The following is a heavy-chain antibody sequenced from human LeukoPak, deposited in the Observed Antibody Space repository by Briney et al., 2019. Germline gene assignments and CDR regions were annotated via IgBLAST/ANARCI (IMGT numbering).Heavy chain of an antibody. CDR2: ISAYNGNT. J-gene: IGHJ5*02. V-gene: IGHV1-18*01. D-gene: IGHD2-2*02. Sequence: GASVKVSCKASGGTFSSYAISWVRQAPGQGLEWMGWISAYNGNTNYAQKLQGRVTMTTDTSTSTAYMELRSLRSDDTAVYYCARDRCSSTSCYTGSNWFDPWGQGTLVTVSS. CDR3: ARDRCSSTSCYTGSNWFDP. CDR1: GGTFSSYA.